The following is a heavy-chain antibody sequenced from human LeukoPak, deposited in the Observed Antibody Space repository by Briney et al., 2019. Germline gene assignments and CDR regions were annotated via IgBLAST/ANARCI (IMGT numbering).Heavy chain of an antibody. Sequence: GGSLRLSCATSGFTFSSYGMHWVRQAPGEGLEWVAVIAYDGSGINYADSVRGRFTISRDNAKNTLYLQMNSLRGEDTAVYYCTKVISYYYGSGSHDSDYWGQGTLVTVSS. CDR1: GFTFSSYG. CDR3: TKVISYYYGSGSHDSDY. D-gene: IGHD3-10*01. J-gene: IGHJ4*02. V-gene: IGHV3-30*18. CDR2: IAYDGSGI.